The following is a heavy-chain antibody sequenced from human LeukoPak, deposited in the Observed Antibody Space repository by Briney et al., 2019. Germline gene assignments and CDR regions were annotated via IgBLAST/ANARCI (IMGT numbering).Heavy chain of an antibody. V-gene: IGHV4-4*07. Sequence: ASETLSLTCTGTGTSIRAYYWSWVRQPAGMGLEWIGRLYASGSTNYNPSLKSRVSMSVDTSKNQFSLKLTSVTAADTAVYYCAAFASGSSWSYLDYWGQGTLVTVSS. CDR1: GTSIRAYY. J-gene: IGHJ4*02. D-gene: IGHD6-13*01. CDR2: LYASGST. CDR3: AAFASGSSWSYLDY.